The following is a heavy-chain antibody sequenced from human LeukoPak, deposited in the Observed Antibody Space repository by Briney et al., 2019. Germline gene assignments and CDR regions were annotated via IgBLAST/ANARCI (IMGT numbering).Heavy chain of an antibody. Sequence: ASVKVSCKASGYTFTGYYMHWVRQAPGQGLEWMGWINPNSGGTNYAQKFQGRVTMTTDTSTSTAYMELRSLRSDDTAVYYCARTEGGTYYDYVWGSYRSTNWFDSWGQGTLVTVSS. V-gene: IGHV1-2*02. CDR1: GYTFTGYY. CDR3: ARTEGGTYYDYVWGSYRSTNWFDS. D-gene: IGHD3-16*02. J-gene: IGHJ5*01. CDR2: INPNSGGT.